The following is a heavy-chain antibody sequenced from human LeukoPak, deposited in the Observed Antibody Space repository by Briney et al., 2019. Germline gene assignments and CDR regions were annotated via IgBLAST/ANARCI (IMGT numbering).Heavy chain of an antibody. CDR2: IRGRGTTK. V-gene: IGHV3-11*04. Sequence: LSLTCTVSSGSISTYYWSWIRQAPGKGLEWVSYIRGRGTTKYYADSVKGRFTISRDSAENSLYLQMNDLRAEDTAVYYCARDLYFYGSGNFVPGLPDYWGQGTLVTVSS. CDR1: SGSISTYY. D-gene: IGHD3-10*01. CDR3: ARDLYFYGSGNFVPGLPDY. J-gene: IGHJ4*02.